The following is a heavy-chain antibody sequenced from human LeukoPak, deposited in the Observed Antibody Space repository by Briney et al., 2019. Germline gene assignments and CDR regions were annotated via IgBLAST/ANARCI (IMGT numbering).Heavy chain of an antibody. Sequence: KPSETLSLTCTVSGGSLRGFNWGWIRQPPGKGLEWIGFIYYSGSANYNPSLKSRVTMSVDTSKNQFSLKLSSVTAADTAFYYCARDRDSSGWFDYWGQGTLVTVSS. V-gene: IGHV4-59*01. J-gene: IGHJ4*02. CDR1: GGSLRGFN. D-gene: IGHD6-19*01. CDR3: ARDRDSSGWFDY. CDR2: IYYSGSA.